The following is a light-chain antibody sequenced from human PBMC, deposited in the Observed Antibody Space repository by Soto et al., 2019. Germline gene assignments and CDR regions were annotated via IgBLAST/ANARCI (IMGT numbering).Light chain of an antibody. V-gene: IGLV2-11*01. J-gene: IGLJ1*01. CDR1: SSDVGGYNF. CDR3: CSHAGSYSYV. Sequence: QSALTQPRSVSASPGQSVAISCTGTSSDVGGYNFVSWYQQHPGKAPKVVIYDVSKRPSGVPDRFSGSKSGNTASLTISGLQADDEADYYCCSHAGSYSYVFGTGTKVTVL. CDR2: DVS.